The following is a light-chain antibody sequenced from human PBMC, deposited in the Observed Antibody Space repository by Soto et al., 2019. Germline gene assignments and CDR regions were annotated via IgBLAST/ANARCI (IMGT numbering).Light chain of an antibody. Sequence: DIQMTQSPSSLSASVGDRVTITCRASQSISSYLNWYQQKPGKAPKLLIYAASSLHSGVPSRFSGSGSGTYFTLTISSLHPEEFATYYCQQSYSTPFTFGGGTKVEIK. CDR1: QSISSY. CDR2: AAS. V-gene: IGKV1-39*01. CDR3: QQSYSTPFT. J-gene: IGKJ4*01.